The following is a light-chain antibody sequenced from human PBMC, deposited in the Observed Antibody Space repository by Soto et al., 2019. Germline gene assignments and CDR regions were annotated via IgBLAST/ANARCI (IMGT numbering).Light chain of an antibody. CDR3: CSYAGSYTYV. J-gene: IGLJ1*01. Sequence: QSVLTHPRSVSGSPGQSVTISCTGTSSDVGGYNYVSWYQQHPGRAPKLMIYDVSKRPSGVPDRFSGSKSGNTASLTISGLQAEDEADYYCCSYAGSYTYVFGTGTKVT. CDR2: DVS. CDR1: SSDVGGYNY. V-gene: IGLV2-11*01.